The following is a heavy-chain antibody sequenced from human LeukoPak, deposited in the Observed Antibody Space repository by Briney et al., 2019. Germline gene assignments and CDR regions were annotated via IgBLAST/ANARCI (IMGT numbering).Heavy chain of an antibody. V-gene: IGHV4-39*01. D-gene: IGHD4-17*01. CDR2: IYYSGIT. Sequence: SETLSLXCTVSGGSISSSSYYWGWIRQPPGKGLEWIGSIYYSGITYYNPSLKSRVTISVDTSKNQFSLKLSSVTAADTAVHYCARASYDYGDYFIDYWGQGTLVTVSS. J-gene: IGHJ4*02. CDR3: ARASYDYGDYFIDY. CDR1: GGSISSSSYY.